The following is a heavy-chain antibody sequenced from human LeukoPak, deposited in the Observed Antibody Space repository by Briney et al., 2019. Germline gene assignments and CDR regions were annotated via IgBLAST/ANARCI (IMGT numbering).Heavy chain of an antibody. D-gene: IGHD5-12*01. CDR2: INAGNDNT. J-gene: IGHJ4*02. Sequence: GASVKVSCKASGYTFTSYAMHWVRQAPGQRLEWMGWINAGNDNTKYSQKSQGRVTITRDTSASTAYMELSSLRSEDTAVYSCARGVATNRYYFDYWGQGTLVTVSS. CDR3: ARGVATNRYYFDY. V-gene: IGHV1-3*01. CDR1: GYTFTSYA.